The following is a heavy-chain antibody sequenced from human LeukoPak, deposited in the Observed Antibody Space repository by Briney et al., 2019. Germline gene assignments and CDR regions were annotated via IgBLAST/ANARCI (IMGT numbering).Heavy chain of an antibody. V-gene: IGHV3-30-3*01. CDR1: GFTFSSYA. CDR3: ARDPLITMARGVKGMDV. D-gene: IGHD3-10*01. Sequence: PGRSLRLSCAASGFTFSSYAMHWVRQAPGKGLEWVAVISYDGSNKYYADSVKGRFTISRDNSKNTLYLQMNSLRAEDTAVYYCARDPLITMARGVKGMDVWGQGTTVTVSS. CDR2: ISYDGSNK. J-gene: IGHJ6*02.